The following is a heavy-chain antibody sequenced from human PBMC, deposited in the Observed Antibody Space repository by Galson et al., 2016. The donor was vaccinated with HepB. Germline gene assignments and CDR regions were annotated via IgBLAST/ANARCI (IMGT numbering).Heavy chain of an antibody. CDR1: GFTFRRYP. V-gene: IGHV3-30*04. J-gene: IGHJ3*02. D-gene: IGHD5-24*01. CDR3: ARDRGEMATIKGVFEI. Sequence: SLRLSCAGSGFTFRRYPIHWVRQAPGKGLEWVAVISYDTSNKYYADSVKGRFTISRDNSKNTVYLQMNSLRDEDTAVYYCARDRGEMATIKGVFEIWGQGTMVTVSS. CDR2: ISYDTSNK.